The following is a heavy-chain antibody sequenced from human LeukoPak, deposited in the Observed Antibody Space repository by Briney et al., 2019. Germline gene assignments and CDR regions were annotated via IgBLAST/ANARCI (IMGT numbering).Heavy chain of an antibody. V-gene: IGHV4-59*12. Sequence: SETLSLTCTVSGGPISSYYWSWIRQPPGKGLEWIGYIYYSGSTNYNPSLKSRVTISVDTSKNQFSLKLSSVAAADTAVYYCARDGITIFGVVSGHAFDIWGQGTMVTVSS. D-gene: IGHD3-3*01. CDR1: GGPISSYY. CDR2: IYYSGST. CDR3: ARDGITIFGVVSGHAFDI. J-gene: IGHJ3*02.